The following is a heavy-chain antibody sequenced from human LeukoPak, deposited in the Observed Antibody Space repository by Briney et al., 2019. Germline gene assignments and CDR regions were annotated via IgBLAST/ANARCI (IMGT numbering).Heavy chain of an antibody. J-gene: IGHJ4*02. D-gene: IGHD2/OR15-2a*01. Sequence: GGSLRLSCAASGFTFSYYAMHWVRQAPGKGPEWVGIISKDENEKKYADSVKGRFTISRDNSKNTLFLQMNSLRPEDTAVYYCARAPRVMVSIFDNWGQGALVTVSS. CDR1: GFTFSYYA. CDR3: ARAPRVMVSIFDN. V-gene: IGHV3-30-3*01. CDR2: ISKDENEK.